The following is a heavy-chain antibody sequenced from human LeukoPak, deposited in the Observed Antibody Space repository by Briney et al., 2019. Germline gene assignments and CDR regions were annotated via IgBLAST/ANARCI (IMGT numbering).Heavy chain of an antibody. V-gene: IGHV3-30-3*01. D-gene: IGHD2-15*01. CDR1: GFTFSSYA. J-gene: IGHJ4*02. Sequence: PGGSLRLSCAASGFTFSSYAMHWVRQAPGKGLEWVAVISYDGSNKYYADSVKGRFTISRDNSKNTLYLQMNSLRAEDTAVYYCARDHELLGYGSGGSCYSHGLDYWGQGTLVTVSS. CDR2: ISYDGSNK. CDR3: ARDHELLGYGSGGSCYSHGLDY.